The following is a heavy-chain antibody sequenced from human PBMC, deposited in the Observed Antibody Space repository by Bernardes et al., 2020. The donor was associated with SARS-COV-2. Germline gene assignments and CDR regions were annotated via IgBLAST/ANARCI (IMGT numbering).Heavy chain of an antibody. J-gene: IGHJ4*02. CDR3: AHRLVNVGLYYNWNYDY. CDR1: GFSLSTSGVG. Sequence: SGPTLLKPTQTLTLTCTFSGFSLSTSGVGVGWIRQPPGKALEWLALIYWDDDKRYSPSLKSRLTITKDTSKNQVVLTMTNMDPVDTATYYCAHRLVNVGLYYNWNYDYWGQGTLVTVSS. V-gene: IGHV2-5*02. CDR2: IYWDDDK. D-gene: IGHD1-7*01.